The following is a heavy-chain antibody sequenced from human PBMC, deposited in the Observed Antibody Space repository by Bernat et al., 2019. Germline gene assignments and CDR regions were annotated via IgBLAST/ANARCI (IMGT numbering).Heavy chain of an antibody. Sequence: QVQLVESGGGVVQPGRSLRLSCAASGFTFSSYGMHWVRQAPGKGLEWVAVISYDGSNKYYADSVKGRFTISGDNSKNTLYLQMNSLRAEDTAVYYCARESSGGVGADYWGQGTLVTVSS. D-gene: IGHD6-19*01. J-gene: IGHJ4*02. CDR1: GFTFSSYG. CDR3: ARESSGGVGADY. CDR2: ISYDGSNK. V-gene: IGHV3-30*03.